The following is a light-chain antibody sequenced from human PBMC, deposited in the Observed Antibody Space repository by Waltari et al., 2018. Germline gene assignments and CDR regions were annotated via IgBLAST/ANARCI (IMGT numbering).Light chain of an antibody. CDR1: SSDVGGYNY. CDR2: DVS. J-gene: IGLJ3*02. Sequence: QSALTQPASVSGSPGQSITISCTGTSSDVGGYNYVSWYQQHPGKAPKLMIYDVSNRPSGVSNRFSGSKYGNTASLTISGLQAEDDADYYCSSYTSSSTRVFGGGTKLTVL. CDR3: SSYTSSSTRV. V-gene: IGLV2-14*01.